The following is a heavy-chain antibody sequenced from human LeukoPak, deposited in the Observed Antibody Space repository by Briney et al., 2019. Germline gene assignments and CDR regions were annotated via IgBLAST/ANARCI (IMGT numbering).Heavy chain of an antibody. CDR2: ISYDGSNK. CDR3: AKDASYGSGSYPRD. CDR1: GFTFSGNG. D-gene: IGHD3-10*01. V-gene: IGHV3-30*18. Sequence: QPGRSLRLSCAASGFTFSGNGMHWVRQAPGKGLEWVAVISYDGSNKFYADSVKGRFTVSRDNSNSTLYLQMNSLRTEDTALYYCAKDASYGSGSYPRDWGQGTLVTVSS. J-gene: IGHJ4*02.